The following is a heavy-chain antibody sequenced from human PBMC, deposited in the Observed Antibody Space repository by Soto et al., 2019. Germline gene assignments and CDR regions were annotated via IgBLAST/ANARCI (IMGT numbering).Heavy chain of an antibody. CDR2: IYWDDDK. CDR3: VHRRGDERV. CDR1: GFSLSTSGVG. D-gene: IGHD2-21*02. J-gene: IGHJ4*02. Sequence: QITLKESGPTLVKPTQTLTLTCTFSGFSLSTSGVGVIWIRQPPGKALEGLALIYWDDDKRYSPSLKSRLTITKHTSKNHVVLTMTNMDTVDTATYYCVHRRGDERVWGQGTLVAVAS. V-gene: IGHV2-5*02.